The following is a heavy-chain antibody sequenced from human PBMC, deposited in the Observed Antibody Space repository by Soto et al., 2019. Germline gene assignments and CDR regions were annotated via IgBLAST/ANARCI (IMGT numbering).Heavy chain of an antibody. D-gene: IGHD1-26*01. Sequence: QVQLVESGGGVVQPGRSLRLSCAASGFTFSSYGMHWVRQAPGKGLEWVAVIWYDGSNKYYADSVKGRFTISRDNSKNTLYLQMNSLRAEDTAVYYCARDFSGSYYFDYWGQGTLVTVSS. J-gene: IGHJ4*02. V-gene: IGHV3-33*01. CDR3: ARDFSGSYYFDY. CDR1: GFTFSSYG. CDR2: IWYDGSNK.